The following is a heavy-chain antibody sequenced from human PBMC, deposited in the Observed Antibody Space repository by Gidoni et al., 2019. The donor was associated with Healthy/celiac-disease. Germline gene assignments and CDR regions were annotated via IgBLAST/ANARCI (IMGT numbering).Heavy chain of an antibody. Sequence: VQLLESGGGLVQPGGSLRLSCAASGFTFSSCALGWVRQAPGKGLEWVSAICGSGGSTYYADSVKGRFTISSDNSKNTLYLQMNSLRAEYTAVYYCANLGGMDVWGQGTTVTVSS. CDR2: ICGSGGST. V-gene: IGHV3-23*01. CDR1: GFTFSSCA. CDR3: ANLGGMDV. J-gene: IGHJ6*02. D-gene: IGHD7-27*01.